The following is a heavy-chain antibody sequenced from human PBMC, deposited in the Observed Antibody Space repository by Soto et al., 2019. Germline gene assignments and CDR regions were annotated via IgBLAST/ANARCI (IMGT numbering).Heavy chain of an antibody. CDR1: GGTFASYA. J-gene: IGHJ6*02. D-gene: IGHD6-6*01. CDR3: ARESSSPNYYFYGMHV. V-gene: IGHV1-69*01. Sequence: QVQLVQSGAEVKKPGSSVKVSCRASGGTFASYAVSWVRQAPGQGLEWMGVIIPLVGTPKYTQKFQGRVRITADDSASAAYMELTNLTSEDTAVYYCARESSSPNYYFYGMHVWGQGTSVTVSS. CDR2: IIPLVGTP.